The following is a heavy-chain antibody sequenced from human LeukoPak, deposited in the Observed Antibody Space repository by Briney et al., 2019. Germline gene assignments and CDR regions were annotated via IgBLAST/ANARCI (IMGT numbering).Heavy chain of an antibody. D-gene: IGHD3-9*01. V-gene: IGHV1-69*13. CDR3: ATAGLRANCDILTVPFDY. J-gene: IGHJ4*02. CDR2: IMPIFGTA. CDR1: GGTFSSYA. Sequence: SVKVSCKASGGTFSSYAISWVRQAPGQGLEWMGGIMPIFGTANYAQKFQGRFTITADESTIKAYWELGSRGSEDRAVYYCATAGLRANCDILTVPFDYWGQGTLVTASS.